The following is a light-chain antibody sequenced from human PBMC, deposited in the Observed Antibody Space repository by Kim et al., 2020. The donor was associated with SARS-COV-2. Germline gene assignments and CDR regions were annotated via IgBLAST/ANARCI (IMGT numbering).Light chain of an antibody. Sequence: WVDSSCAGTRGGGGGDNDVCWYQQHPGKAPKLVIYDVSNRPSGVSSRFSGSKSGNAASLTICGRQAEDEADYYCSSYTSSSTLGLFGGGTQLTVL. CDR3: SSYTSSSTLGL. CDR2: DVS. J-gene: IGLJ2*01. CDR1: RGGGGGDND. V-gene: IGLV2-14*03.